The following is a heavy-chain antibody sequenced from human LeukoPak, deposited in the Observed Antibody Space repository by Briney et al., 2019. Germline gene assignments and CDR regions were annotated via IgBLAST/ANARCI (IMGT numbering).Heavy chain of an antibody. CDR3: TTDSSNGLCYYCYYYMDV. D-gene: IGHD2-8*01. J-gene: IGHJ6*03. Sequence: GGSLRLSCAAAGLTFSNAWMSRVRQAPGKGLEWVGRIQSKADGGTTDYATFVKGRFTISRDDSKNTLSLQMNSLKTEDTAVYYCTTDSSNGLCYYCYYYMDVWGKGTTVTVSS. V-gene: IGHV3-15*01. CDR1: GLTFSNAW. CDR2: IQSKADGGTT.